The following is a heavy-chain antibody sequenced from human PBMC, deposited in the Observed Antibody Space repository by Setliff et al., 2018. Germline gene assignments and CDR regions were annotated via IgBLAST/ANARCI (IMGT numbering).Heavy chain of an antibody. CDR1: GGSITSGSHY. Sequence: SETLSLTCSVSGGSITSGSHYWSWIRQPAGKGLEWIGHMYTSGNTNYNPSLNSRVTIPGDTSKNQFSLRLDSVTAADTAVYFCARSRGVCTNGVCYTSYFYMDVWGKGTTVTVSS. CDR2: MYTSGNT. J-gene: IGHJ6*03. CDR3: ARSRGVCTNGVCYTSYFYMDV. D-gene: IGHD2-8*01. V-gene: IGHV4-61*09.